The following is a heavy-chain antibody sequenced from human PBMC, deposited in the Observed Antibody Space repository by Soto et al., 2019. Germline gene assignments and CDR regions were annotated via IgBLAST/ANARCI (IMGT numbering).Heavy chain of an antibody. CDR1: GGSFSGYY. J-gene: IGHJ6*03. Sequence: QVQLQQWGAGLLKSSVTLSLTCAVYGGSFSGYYWSWVRQPPGKGLEWIGEIHHSGNTNYNPSLKSRVTISVDASKNQFSLKLSSVTAADSAVYYCANYMDVWGNGTTVTVSS. V-gene: IGHV4-34*01. CDR2: IHHSGNT. CDR3: ANYMDV.